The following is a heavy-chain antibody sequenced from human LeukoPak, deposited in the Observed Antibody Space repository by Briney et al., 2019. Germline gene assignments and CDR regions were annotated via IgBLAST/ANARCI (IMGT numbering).Heavy chain of an antibody. J-gene: IGHJ4*02. CDR2: INPNSGGT. Sequence: ASVKVSCKASGYTFTGYYMHWVRQAPGQGLEWMGWINPNSGGTNYAQKFQGRVTMTRDTSISRAYMELSRLRSDDTAMYYCARVPRVQLWLGYYFDYWGQGTLVTVSS. CDR3: ARVPRVQLWLGYYFDY. V-gene: IGHV1-2*02. D-gene: IGHD5-18*01. CDR1: GYTFTGYY.